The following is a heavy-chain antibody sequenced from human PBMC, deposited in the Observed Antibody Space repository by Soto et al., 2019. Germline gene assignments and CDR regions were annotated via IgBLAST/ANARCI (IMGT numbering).Heavy chain of an antibody. D-gene: IGHD6-19*01. CDR1: GFTFSAYD. J-gene: IGHJ4*02. CDR3: AKGGRQWLVTSDFNY. CDR2: VSHDGRNT. V-gene: IGHV3-30*18. Sequence: GGSLRLSCAASGFTFSAYDMHWVRQAPGKGLEWVAVVSHDGRNTHYADSVKGRFTISRDSSKSTVSLEMTCLRAEDTAVYYCAKGGRQWLVTSDFNYWGQGA.